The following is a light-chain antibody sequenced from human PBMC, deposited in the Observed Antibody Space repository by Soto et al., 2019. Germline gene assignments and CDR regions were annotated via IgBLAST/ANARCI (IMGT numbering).Light chain of an antibody. CDR1: QSVSSSN. CDR3: QQYVGSGPVT. Sequence: ETVLTQSPGTLSLSPGQRATLSCRASQSVSSSNLAWYQQKPGQAPRLLIYGASSRATGIPDRFSGSGSGTDFTLIISGLEPEDLAVYFCQQYVGSGPVTFGGGTKVEVK. J-gene: IGKJ4*01. V-gene: IGKV3-20*01. CDR2: GAS.